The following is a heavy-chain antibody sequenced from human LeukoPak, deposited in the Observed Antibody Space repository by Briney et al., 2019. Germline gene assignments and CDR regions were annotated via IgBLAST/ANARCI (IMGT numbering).Heavy chain of an antibody. CDR2: INHSGST. Sequence: SETLSLTCAVYGGSFSGYYWSWIRQPPGKGLEGIGEINHSGSTNYNPSLKSRVTISVDTSKNQFSLKLSSVTRADTAMEYCSREGDPALREGLMGDGFDPWGKGTLVTVSS. CDR3: SREGDPALREGLMGDGFDP. J-gene: IGHJ5*02. D-gene: IGHD3-16*01. V-gene: IGHV4-34*01. CDR1: GGSFSGYY.